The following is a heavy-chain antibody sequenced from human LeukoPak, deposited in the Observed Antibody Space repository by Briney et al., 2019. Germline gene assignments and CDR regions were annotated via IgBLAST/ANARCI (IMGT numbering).Heavy chain of an antibody. D-gene: IGHD6-13*01. V-gene: IGHV3-23*01. CDR2: ITGSGGNT. Sequence: GGSLRLSCAASGFTFSSCAMSWVRQAPGKGLEWVSVITGSGGNTYYADFAKGRFTISKDNSKNTVYLQMSSLRVDDTAVYYCAKAASSSWPSYYYGMDVWGQGTTVTVSS. CDR1: GFTFSSCA. CDR3: AKAASSSWPSYYYGMDV. J-gene: IGHJ6*02.